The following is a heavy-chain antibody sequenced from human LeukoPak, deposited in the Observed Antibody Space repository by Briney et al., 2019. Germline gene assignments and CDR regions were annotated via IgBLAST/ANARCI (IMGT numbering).Heavy chain of an antibody. V-gene: IGHV3-21*01. CDR1: RFTFSSYS. Sequence: GGSLSLSCAASRFTFSSYSMNWVRQAPGKGLEWVSFISGSSDYIHYADSEKGRFTISRDNAKNSLYLQMNSLRAEDTAVYYCAKDSVWFGEEYNWFDPWGQGTLVTVSS. CDR3: AKDSVWFGEEYNWFDP. J-gene: IGHJ5*02. D-gene: IGHD3-10*01. CDR2: ISGSSDYI.